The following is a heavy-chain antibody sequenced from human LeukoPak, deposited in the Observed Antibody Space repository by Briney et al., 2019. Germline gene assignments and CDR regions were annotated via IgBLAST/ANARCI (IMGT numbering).Heavy chain of an antibody. V-gene: IGHV1-8*01. Sequence: ASVKVSCKASGYTFTSYDFNWVRQASGQGLEWMGWMNPNSGNTGYALKFQGTVTMTLDTSIATAYIELSTLRSEDTAVYYCARAGAVVDNWFDLWGQGTLVTVSS. CDR3: ARAGAVVDNWFDL. D-gene: IGHD2-15*01. CDR2: MNPNSGNT. J-gene: IGHJ5*02. CDR1: GYTFTSYD.